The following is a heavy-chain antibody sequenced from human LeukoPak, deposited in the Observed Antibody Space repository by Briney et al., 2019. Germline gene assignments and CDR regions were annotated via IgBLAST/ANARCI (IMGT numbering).Heavy chain of an antibody. J-gene: IGHJ4*02. Sequence: SETLSLTCAVDGGSFSSYYWSWSRHPPGKGLEWIGEINVSGSTNYSPYLKSRVSMSLDASKSQFSLKLRSVTAADTAICCCARRMYDIRWDMDYCGQRALVTVSS. D-gene: IGHD2-15*01. CDR1: GGSFSSYY. V-gene: IGHV4-34*01. CDR3: ARRMYDIRWDMDY. CDR2: INVSGST.